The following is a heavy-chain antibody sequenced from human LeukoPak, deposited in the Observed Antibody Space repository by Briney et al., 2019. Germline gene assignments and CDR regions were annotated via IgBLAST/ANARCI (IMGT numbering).Heavy chain of an antibody. CDR3: ARYGHWLDP. D-gene: IGHD3-10*01. Sequence: SETLSLTCAVSGYSISSGYYWGWIRQPPGKGLEWIGSIHHSAGTYYNPSLKSRLTISVDTSKNQFSLKLTSVTAADTAMYYCARYGHWLDPWGQGTLVTVSS. CDR2: IHHSAGT. J-gene: IGHJ5*02. V-gene: IGHV4-38-2*01. CDR1: GYSISSGYY.